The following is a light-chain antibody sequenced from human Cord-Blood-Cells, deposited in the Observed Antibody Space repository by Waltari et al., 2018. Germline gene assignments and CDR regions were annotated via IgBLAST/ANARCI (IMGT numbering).Light chain of an antibody. CDR1: SSDVGGYNY. CDR3: SSYTSSSTVV. CDR2: DVS. V-gene: IGLV2-14*01. Sequence: QSALTQPASVSGSPGQSITISCTGTSSDVGGYNYVSWYQQHPGKAPKLMIYDVSKRPSGVSMRFSGSKSGNTASLTISVLQAEDEADYYCSSYTSSSTVVVGGGTKLTVL. J-gene: IGLJ2*01.